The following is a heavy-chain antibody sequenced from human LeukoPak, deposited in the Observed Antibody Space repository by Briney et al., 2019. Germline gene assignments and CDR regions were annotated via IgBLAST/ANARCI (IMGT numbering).Heavy chain of an antibody. J-gene: IGHJ4*02. CDR1: GFTFSSYA. CDR2: ISGSGGST. Sequence: PGGSLRLSCAASGFTFSSYAMSWVRQAPGKGLEWVSAISGSGGSTYYADSVKGRFTISRDNSKNTLYLQMNSLRAEDTAVYYCAIPGPGYSSSWSGDYWGQGTLVTVSS. V-gene: IGHV3-23*01. D-gene: IGHD6-13*01. CDR3: AIPGPGYSSSWSGDY.